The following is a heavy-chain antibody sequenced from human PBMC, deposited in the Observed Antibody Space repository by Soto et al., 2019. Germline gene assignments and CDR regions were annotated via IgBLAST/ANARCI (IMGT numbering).Heavy chain of an antibody. Sequence: QVQLEQSGAEVKKPGASVKVSCKASGYTFTSYGISWVRQAPGQGLEWMGRISGYNGNTNYAQKFQGRVTISTDTSPSTAYMELRSLRSDDTAVYYCARDRRYNWNYGWFDPWGQGTLVTVSS. J-gene: IGHJ5*02. CDR2: ISGYNGNT. CDR1: GYTFTSYG. D-gene: IGHD1-7*01. CDR3: ARDRRYNWNYGWFDP. V-gene: IGHV1-18*01.